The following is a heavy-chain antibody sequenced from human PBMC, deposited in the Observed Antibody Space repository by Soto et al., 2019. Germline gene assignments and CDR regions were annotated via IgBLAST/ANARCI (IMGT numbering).Heavy chain of an antibody. Sequence: SETVSLTCTFSGPSVSSSSYYLGWIRQPPGKGLEWIGSVYYSGSTYYNPSLNSRVTISVDTSKNQFSMKLSSVNAADKAVYYCAQWGNMVRGVDYYYGIDVWGQGSTVRVSS. CDR3: AQWGNMVRGVDYYYGIDV. CDR2: VYYSGST. D-gene: IGHD3-10*01. V-gene: IGHV4-39*01. CDR1: GPSVSSSSYY. J-gene: IGHJ6*01.